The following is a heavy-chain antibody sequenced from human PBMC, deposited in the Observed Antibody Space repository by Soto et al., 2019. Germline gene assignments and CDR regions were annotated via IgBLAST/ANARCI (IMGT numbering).Heavy chain of an antibody. Sequence: ASVKVSCKASGYTFTSYDINWVRQATGQGLEWMGWMNPNSGNTGYAQKFQGRVTMTRNTSISTAYMELSSLRSEDTAVYYCATQDPPKYCSSTSCGPPFDPWGQGTLVTVS. V-gene: IGHV1-8*01. D-gene: IGHD2-2*01. CDR1: GYTFTSYD. J-gene: IGHJ5*02. CDR2: MNPNSGNT. CDR3: ATQDPPKYCSSTSCGPPFDP.